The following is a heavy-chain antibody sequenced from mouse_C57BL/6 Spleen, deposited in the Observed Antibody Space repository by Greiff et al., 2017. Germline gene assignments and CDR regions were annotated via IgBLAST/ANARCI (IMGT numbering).Heavy chain of an antibody. CDR2: IYPGDGDS. J-gene: IGHJ3*01. CDR1: GYAFSSSW. V-gene: IGHV1-82*01. D-gene: IGHD2-1*01. CDR3: MGGNYGWSFDV. Sequence: QVQLQQSGPELVKPGASVKLSCKASGYAFSSSWMNWVKQRPGKGLEWIGRIYPGDGDSNYNGKFKGKATLTADKSSSTAYMQLSGLTAEDSAVYCCMGGNYGWSFDVWGTGTLVTVSA.